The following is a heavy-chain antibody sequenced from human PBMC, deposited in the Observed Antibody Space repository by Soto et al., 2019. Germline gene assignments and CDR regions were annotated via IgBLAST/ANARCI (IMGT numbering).Heavy chain of an antibody. J-gene: IGHJ4*02. CDR2: ISAGSEGA. Sequence: EVQLLESGGGLVQPGGALRLSCAASGFTFSSHAMRWVRQAPGKGLEWILSISAGSEGAYYADSVKGRFTISRDNSKNTLYLQMNNLRAEDTAVYYCARDLWWYLHWGRGTLVTVSS. V-gene: IGHV3-23*01. D-gene: IGHD2-15*01. CDR3: ARDLWWYLH. CDR1: GFTFSSHA.